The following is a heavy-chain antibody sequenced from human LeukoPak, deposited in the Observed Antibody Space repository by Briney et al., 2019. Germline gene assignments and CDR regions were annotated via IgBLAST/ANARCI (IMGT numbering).Heavy chain of an antibody. CDR2: IYHSGST. Sequence: MPSETLSLTCTVSGGSINSSSYYWGWIRQPPGKGLEWIGTIYHSGSTYYNLSLKSRVTISVDTSKNQFSLKLSSVTAADTAVYYCARATGMVTGRPKPLRFDYWGQGTLVTVSS. CDR1: GGSINSSSYY. V-gene: IGHV4-39*07. CDR3: ARATGMVTGRPKPLRFDY. J-gene: IGHJ4*02. D-gene: IGHD5-18*01.